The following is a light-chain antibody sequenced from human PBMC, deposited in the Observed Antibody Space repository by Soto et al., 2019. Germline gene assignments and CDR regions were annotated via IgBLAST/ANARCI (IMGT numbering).Light chain of an antibody. V-gene: IGKV2-28*01. J-gene: IGKJ4*01. CDR2: LGS. CDR3: MPALRSPT. CDR1: QSLLHSDGHNY. Sequence: DIVMTQSPLSLPVTPGEPASISCRSSQSLLHSDGHNYLDWYVQKPGESPQPLIYLGSTRASGIPDMFRGRGSGTDFTLQINRVEAEDVGVYYWMPALRSPTFGGETKVDIK.